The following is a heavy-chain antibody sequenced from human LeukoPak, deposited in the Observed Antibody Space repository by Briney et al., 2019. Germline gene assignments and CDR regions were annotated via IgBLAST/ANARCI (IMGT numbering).Heavy chain of an antibody. V-gene: IGHV4-39*01. J-gene: IGHJ4*02. CDR2: IYYSGST. CDR3: ARLDLVISANDY. CDR1: GGSISSSSYY. Sequence: SETLSPTCTVSGGSISSSSYYWGWIRQPPGKGLEWIGSIYYSGSTYYNPSLKSRVTISVDTSKNQFSLKLSSVTAADTAVYYCARLDLVISANDYWGQGTLVTVSS. D-gene: IGHD3/OR15-3a*01.